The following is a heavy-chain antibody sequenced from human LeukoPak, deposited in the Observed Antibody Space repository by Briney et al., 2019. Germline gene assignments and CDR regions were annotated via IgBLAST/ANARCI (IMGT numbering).Heavy chain of an antibody. CDR3: ARELEYHDILTGYYPYNWFDP. CDR1: GGSISSYY. Sequence: SETLSLTCTVSGGSISSYYWSWIRQPPGKGLEWIGYIYYSGSTNYNPSLKSRVTISVDTSKNQFSLKLSSVTAADTAVYYCARELEYHDILTGYYPYNWFDPWGQGTLVTVSS. J-gene: IGHJ5*02. V-gene: IGHV4-59*01. CDR2: IYYSGST. D-gene: IGHD3-9*01.